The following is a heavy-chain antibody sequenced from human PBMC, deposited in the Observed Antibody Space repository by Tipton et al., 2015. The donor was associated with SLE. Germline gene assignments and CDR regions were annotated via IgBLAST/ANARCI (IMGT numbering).Heavy chain of an antibody. Sequence: PGLVKPSETLSLICTVSGGSISSYYWSWIRQPPGKGLEWIGYIHYSGSTNYNPSLKSRVTISVDTSKNQFTLKLSSVTAADTAVYYGARDSRRGPKRVEGGMDVWGQGTTVTVSS. CDR2: IHYSGST. J-gene: IGHJ6*02. CDR1: GGSISSYY. V-gene: IGHV4-59*01. CDR3: ARDSRRGPKRVEGGMDV. D-gene: IGHD2-15*01.